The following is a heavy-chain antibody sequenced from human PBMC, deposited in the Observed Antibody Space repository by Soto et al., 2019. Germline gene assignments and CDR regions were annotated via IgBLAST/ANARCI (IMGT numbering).Heavy chain of an antibody. V-gene: IGHV3-30*18. Sequence: QVQLVESGGGVVQPGRSLRLSCAASGFTFSSYGMHWVRQAPGKGLEWVAVISYDGSNKYYADSVKGRFTISRDNSKNTLYLQMNSLRAEDTAVYYCAKERRWLGEGYFDLWGRGTLVTVSS. D-gene: IGHD6-19*01. J-gene: IGHJ2*01. CDR1: GFTFSSYG. CDR2: ISYDGSNK. CDR3: AKERRWLGEGYFDL.